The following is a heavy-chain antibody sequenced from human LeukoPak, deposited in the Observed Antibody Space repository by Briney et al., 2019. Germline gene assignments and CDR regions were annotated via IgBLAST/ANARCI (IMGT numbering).Heavy chain of an antibody. CDR1: GFSLSSYA. V-gene: IGHV3-23*01. CDR3: AKPNRLRGGLYYFDS. CDR2: ISGSGGTT. J-gene: IGHJ4*02. Sequence: GGSLRLSCAASGFSLSSYAMSWVRQAPGKGLEGVSDISGSGGTTFYVDSVKGRFTISRDNSKNTLYLQMNSLRAEDTAVYYCAKPNRLRGGLYYFDSWGQGALFTVSS. D-gene: IGHD3-10*01.